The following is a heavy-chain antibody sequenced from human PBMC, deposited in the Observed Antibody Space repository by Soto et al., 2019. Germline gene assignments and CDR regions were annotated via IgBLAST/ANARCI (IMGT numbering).Heavy chain of an antibody. V-gene: IGHV1-2*02. D-gene: IGHD5-12*01. J-gene: IGHJ4*02. CDR1: GYAFTGYY. CDR3: ARGSRDGYNFDY. CDR2: INPNSGGT. Sequence: SVKVSCKASGYAFTGYYMHWVRQAPGQGLEWMGWINPNSGGTNYAQKFQGRVTMTRDTSISTAYMELSRLKSDDTAVYYRARGSRDGYNFDYSGQGTLVTVSS.